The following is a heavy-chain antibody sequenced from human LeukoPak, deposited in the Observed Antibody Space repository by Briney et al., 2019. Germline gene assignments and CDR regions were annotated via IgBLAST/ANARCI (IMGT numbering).Heavy chain of an antibody. CDR1: GGTFSSYA. Sequence: ASVKVSCKASGGTFSSYAISWVRQAPGQGHEWMGRIIPILGIANYAQKFQGRVTITADKSTSTAYMELSSLRSEDTAVYYCARERPEAHWGQGTLVTVSS. J-gene: IGHJ4*02. CDR3: ARERPEAH. V-gene: IGHV1-69*04. CDR2: IIPILGIA.